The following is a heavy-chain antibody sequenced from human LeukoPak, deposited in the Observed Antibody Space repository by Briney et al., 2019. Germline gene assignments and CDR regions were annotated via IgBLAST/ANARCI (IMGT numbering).Heavy chain of an antibody. Sequence: SETLSLTCTVSGCSISSNSYNWGWMRQPPGQGLEWVGSIYYSGSTYYSPSLKSRITISVDTSKNQFSLKLSSVTAADTAVYYCARPGKIRCSSTSCPYDAFDIWGQGTMVTVSS. CDR3: ARPGKIRCSSTSCPYDAFDI. J-gene: IGHJ3*02. V-gene: IGHV4-39*01. CDR2: IYYSGST. D-gene: IGHD2-2*01. CDR1: GCSISSNSYN.